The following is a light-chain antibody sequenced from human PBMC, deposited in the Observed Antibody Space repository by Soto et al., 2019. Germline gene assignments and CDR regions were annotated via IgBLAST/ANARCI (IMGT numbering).Light chain of an antibody. J-gene: IGLJ2*01. V-gene: IGLV2-8*01. CDR3: SAYAGTYVV. CDR1: SSDVGGYNY. CDR2: EVS. Sequence: QSALTQPPSASGSPGQSVTISCTGTSSDVGGYNYVSWYQQHPGKAPKLMIYEVSKRPSGVPDRFSGSKSGNTASLTVSGVQGEDEADYYCSAYAGTYVVFGGGTKLTVL.